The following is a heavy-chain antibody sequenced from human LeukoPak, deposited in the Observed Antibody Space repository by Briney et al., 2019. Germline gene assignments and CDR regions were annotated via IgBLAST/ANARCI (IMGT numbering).Heavy chain of an antibody. Sequence: ASETLSLTCTVSGGSISSYYWSWIRQPAGKGLEWIGRIYSSGSTDYNPSLKSRVTMSVDTSKNQFSLKLSSVTAADTAVYYCARQQAGRDILTGYYTGNWFDPWGQGTLVTVSS. J-gene: IGHJ5*02. V-gene: IGHV4-4*07. CDR3: ARQQAGRDILTGYYTGNWFDP. CDR1: GGSISSYY. D-gene: IGHD3-9*01. CDR2: IYSSGST.